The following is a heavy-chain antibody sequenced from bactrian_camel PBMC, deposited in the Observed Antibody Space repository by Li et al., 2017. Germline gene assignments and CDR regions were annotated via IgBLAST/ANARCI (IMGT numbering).Heavy chain of an antibody. V-gene: IGHV3S55*01. Sequence: HVQLVESGGDSVQAGGSLRLSCTASGLTFGSHCMGWFRQAPGKEREGVAAIETDGRTVYADSVKGRFTISQDDTGNTIYLKMDRLVPDDAATYYCAAARRGGRCGIFGAFPGISKVLHYHWGQGTQVTVS. CDR2: IETDGRT. D-gene: IGHD1*01. CDR3: AAARRGGRCGIFGAFPGISKVLHYH. CDR1: GLTFGSHC. J-gene: IGHJ4*01.